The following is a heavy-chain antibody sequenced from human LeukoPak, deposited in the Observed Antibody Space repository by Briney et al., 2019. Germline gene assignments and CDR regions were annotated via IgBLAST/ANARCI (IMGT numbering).Heavy chain of an antibody. Sequence: GRSLRLSCAASGFTFRNYGMHWVRQAPGKGLEWVAVISYDGSNKYYADSVKGRFTISRDNSKNTLYLQMNSLRAEDTAVYYCARDSGGSHDYWGQGALVTVSS. CDR1: GFTFRNYG. D-gene: IGHD3-10*01. CDR2: ISYDGSNK. J-gene: IGHJ4*02. CDR3: ARDSGGSHDY. V-gene: IGHV3-30*03.